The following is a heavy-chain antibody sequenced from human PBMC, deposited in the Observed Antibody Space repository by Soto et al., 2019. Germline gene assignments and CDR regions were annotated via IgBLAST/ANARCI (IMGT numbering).Heavy chain of an antibody. V-gene: IGHV3-11*05. CDR1: GFTFSDYY. Sequence: GGSLRLSCAASGFTFSDYYMSWIRQAPGKGLEWVSYISSSSSYTNYADSVKGRFTISRDNSKNTVYLQMNTLRPDDTAMYFCARGPLVVLNYFESWGQGTLVTVSS. CDR3: ARGPLVVLNYFES. CDR2: ISSSSSYT. J-gene: IGHJ4*02.